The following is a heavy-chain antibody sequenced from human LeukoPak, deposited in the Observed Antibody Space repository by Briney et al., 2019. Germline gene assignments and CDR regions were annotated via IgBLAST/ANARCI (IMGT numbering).Heavy chain of an antibody. J-gene: IGHJ4*02. CDR2: IKYDGTHK. V-gene: IGHV3-7*01. CDR1: GISFSSYW. D-gene: IGHD3-22*01. Sequence: GGSLRLFCVASGISFSSYWMAWVRQAPGKGLEWVANIKYDGTHKFYADSVKGRFTISRDNAKNSLFLEMNSLRADDMAVYFCASSHDSGGNDWGQGTLVTVSS. CDR3: ASSHDSGGND.